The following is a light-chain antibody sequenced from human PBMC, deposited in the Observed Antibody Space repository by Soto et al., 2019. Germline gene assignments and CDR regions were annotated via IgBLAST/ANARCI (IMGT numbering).Light chain of an antibody. CDR3: SSWDDSLKGYVV. J-gene: IGLJ2*01. Sequence: QSMLTQPPSASGTPGQRVTISCSGSSSNIGNNYVYWYQQLPGTAPTLLIYRNDQRPSRVPDRFSGFKYGTSASLAISGLRSEDEADSYCSSWDDSLKGYVVFGGGTKVTVL. CDR1: SSNIGNNY. CDR2: RND. V-gene: IGLV1-47*01.